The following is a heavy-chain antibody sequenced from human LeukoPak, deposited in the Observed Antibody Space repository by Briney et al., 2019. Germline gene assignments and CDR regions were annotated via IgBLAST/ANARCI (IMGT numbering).Heavy chain of an antibody. J-gene: IGHJ4*02. CDR1: GFTVSSNY. CDR3: AKARAGDITAAFNY. V-gene: IGHV3-53*01. CDR2: IYGGGNI. Sequence: PGGSLRLSCAASGFTVSSNYMNWVRQAPGKGLEWVSVIYGGGNIYYADSVKGRFTISRDNSKNTLYLQMNSLRAEDTAIYYCAKARAGDITAAFNYWGQGTLVTVSS. D-gene: IGHD6-13*01.